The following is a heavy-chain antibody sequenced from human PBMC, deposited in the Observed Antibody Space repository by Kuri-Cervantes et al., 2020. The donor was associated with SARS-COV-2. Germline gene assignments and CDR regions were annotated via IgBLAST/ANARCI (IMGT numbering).Heavy chain of an antibody. D-gene: IGHD3-3*01. V-gene: IGHV3-64D*06. CDR1: GFTFSSYA. J-gene: IGHJ4*02. CDR2: ISSNGGST. CDR3: VRMLSPDYDFWSGYYTGGNFDY. Sequence: GGSLRLSCSASGFTFSSYAMHWVRQAPGKGLEYVSAISSNGGSTYYADSVKGRFTISRDNSKNTLYLQMSSLRAEDTAVYYCVRMLSPDYDFWSGYYTGGNFDYWGQGTLVTVSS.